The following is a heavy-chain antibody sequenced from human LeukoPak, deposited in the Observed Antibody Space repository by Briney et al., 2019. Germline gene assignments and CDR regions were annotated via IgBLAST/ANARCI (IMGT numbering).Heavy chain of an antibody. CDR1: GGSISSSSYY. CDR2: IYYSGST. Sequence: SETLSLTCTVSGGSISSSSYYWGWIRHPPGKGLEWIGSIYYSGSTYYNPSLKSRVTISVDTSKNQFSLKLSSVTAADTAVYYCARADYSNDYGMDVWGQGTTVTVSS. D-gene: IGHD4-11*01. CDR3: ARADYSNDYGMDV. J-gene: IGHJ6*02. V-gene: IGHV4-39*01.